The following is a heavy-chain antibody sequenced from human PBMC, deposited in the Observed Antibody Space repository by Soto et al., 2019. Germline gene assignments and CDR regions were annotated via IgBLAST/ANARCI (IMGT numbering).Heavy chain of an antibody. Sequence: ASVKVSCKASGYTFTSYGISWVRQAPGQGLEWMGWISAYNGNTNYAQKLQGRVTMTTDTSTSTAYMELRSLRSDDTAVYYCARDRGRTYYDFWSGYYGDHRDYYYYGMDVWGQGTTVTVSS. CDR3: ARDRGRTYYDFWSGYYGDHRDYYYYGMDV. CDR2: ISAYNGNT. V-gene: IGHV1-18*01. J-gene: IGHJ6*02. D-gene: IGHD3-3*01. CDR1: GYTFTSYG.